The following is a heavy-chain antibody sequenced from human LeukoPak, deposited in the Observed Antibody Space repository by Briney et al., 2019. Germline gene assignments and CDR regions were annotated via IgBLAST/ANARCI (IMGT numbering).Heavy chain of an antibody. D-gene: IGHD3-16*02. CDR3: ARDPIVSQFPYFDY. CDR2: IYYSGST. CDR1: GGSISSSSYC. V-gene: IGHV4-39*07. J-gene: IGHJ4*02. Sequence: ASETLSLTCTVSGGSISSSSYCWGWIRQPPGKGLEWIGSIYYSGSTYYNPSLKSRVTISVDTSKNQFSLKLSSVTAADTAVYYCARDPIVSQFPYFDYWGQGTLVTVSS.